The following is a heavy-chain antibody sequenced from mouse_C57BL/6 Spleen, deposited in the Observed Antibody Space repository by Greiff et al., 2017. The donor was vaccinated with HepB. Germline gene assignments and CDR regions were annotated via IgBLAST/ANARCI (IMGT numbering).Heavy chain of an antibody. Sequence: QVQLQQSGAELVRPGTSVKVSCKASGYAFTNYLIEWVKQRPGQGLEWIGVINPGSGGTNYNEKFKGKATLTADKSSSTAYMQLSSLTSEDSAVYFCARDGSSPYFDYWGQGTTLTVSS. V-gene: IGHV1-54*01. J-gene: IGHJ2*01. CDR2: INPGSGGT. CDR1: GYAFTNYL. D-gene: IGHD1-1*01. CDR3: ARDGSSPYFDY.